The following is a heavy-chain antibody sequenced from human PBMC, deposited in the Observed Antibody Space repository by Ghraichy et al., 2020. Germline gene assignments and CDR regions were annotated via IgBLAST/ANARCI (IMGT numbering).Heavy chain of an antibody. J-gene: IGHJ4*02. D-gene: IGHD1-26*01. CDR3: ARRNVGICRHDLDY. Sequence: SQTLSLTCAISGDSVSSNNVFWDWIRQSPSRGLEWLGRTYYRSKWYNDYAVSVKSRITINPDTSKNQFSLQLDSVTPGDTAMYYCARRNVGICRHDLDYWGQGTLVTVSS. CDR2: TYYRSKWYN. V-gene: IGHV6-1*01. CDR1: GDSVSSNNVF.